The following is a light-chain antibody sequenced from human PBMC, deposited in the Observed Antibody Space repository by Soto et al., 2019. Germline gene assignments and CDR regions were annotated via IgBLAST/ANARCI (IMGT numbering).Light chain of an antibody. CDR1: QSISTW. CDR3: QQYNSYPRT. J-gene: IGKJ1*01. Sequence: DILMTQSPSTLSPSIGDRVTITCRASQSISTWVAWYQQQPGKAPNLLIYNASNLQGGVPSRFSGSGSGREFSLTIISLHPDDFATYFCQQYNSYPRTFGQGTKVEIK. CDR2: NAS. V-gene: IGKV1-5*01.